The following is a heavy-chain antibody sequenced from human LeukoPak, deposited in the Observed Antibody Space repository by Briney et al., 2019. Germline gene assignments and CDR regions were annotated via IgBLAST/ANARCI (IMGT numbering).Heavy chain of an antibody. D-gene: IGHD3-9*01. CDR2: IIPNIGTT. J-gene: IGHJ6*03. Sequence: GASVKVSCKASGGTFSSYAISWVRQAPGQGLEWMGGIIPNIGTTNYAQKFQGRVTITTDESTSTAYMELSSLRSEHTAVYYCARDNLAYYDILTGYFPSYCYYMDVWGTGNPVTLSS. V-gene: IGHV1-69*05. CDR3: ARDNLAYYDILTGYFPSYCYYMDV. CDR1: GGTFSSYA.